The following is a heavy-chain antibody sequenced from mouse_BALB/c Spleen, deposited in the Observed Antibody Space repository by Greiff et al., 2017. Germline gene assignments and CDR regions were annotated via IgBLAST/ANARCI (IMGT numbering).Heavy chain of an antibody. V-gene: IGHV5-17*02. CDR2: ISSGSSTI. CDR1: GFTFSSFG. CDR3: ARDGFYAMDY. Sequence: VMLVESGGGLVQPGGSRKLSCAASGFTFSSFGMHWVRQAPEKGLEWVAYISSGSSTIYYADTAKGRFTISRDNPKNTLFLQMTSLRSEDTAMYYCARDGFYAMDYWGQGTSVTVSS. D-gene: IGHD2-3*01. J-gene: IGHJ4*01.